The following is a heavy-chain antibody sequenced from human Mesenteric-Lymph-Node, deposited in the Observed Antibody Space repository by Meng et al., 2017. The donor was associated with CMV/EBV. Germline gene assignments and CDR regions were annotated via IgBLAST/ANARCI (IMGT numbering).Heavy chain of an antibody. V-gene: IGHV4-38-2*02. CDR2: IYHSGST. CDR3: AREAGPIDY. Sequence: ESLKISCTVSGYSISSGYYWGWIRQPPGKGLEWIGSIYHSGSTYYNPSLKSRVTISVDTSKNQFSLKLSSVTAADTAVYYCAREAGPIDYWGQGTLVTVSS. CDR1: GYSISSGYY. J-gene: IGHJ4*02. D-gene: IGHD1/OR15-1a*01.